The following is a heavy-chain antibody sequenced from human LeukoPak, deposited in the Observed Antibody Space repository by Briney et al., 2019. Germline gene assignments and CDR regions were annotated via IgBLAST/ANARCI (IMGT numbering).Heavy chain of an antibody. J-gene: IGHJ6*03. CDR3: ARSYGTYYFYMDV. D-gene: IGHD4-17*01. CDR2: INHSGST. Sequence: SETLSLTCAVYGGSFSGYYWSWIRQPPGKGLEWIGEINHSGSTNYNPSLKSRVTMSVDTSKNQFSLKLSSVTAADTTVYYCARSYGTYYFYMDVWGKGTMVTVSS. CDR1: GGSFSGYY. V-gene: IGHV4-34*01.